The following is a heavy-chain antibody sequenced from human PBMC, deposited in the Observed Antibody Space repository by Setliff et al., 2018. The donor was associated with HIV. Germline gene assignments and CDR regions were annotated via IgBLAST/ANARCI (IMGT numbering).Heavy chain of an antibody. CDR1: GYTFTSYY. CDR2: INPSGGST. J-gene: IGHJ4*02. D-gene: IGHD6-13*01. V-gene: IGHV1-46*01. CDR3: ARPRLSRIAAAAPDY. Sequence: EASVKVSCKASGYTFTSYYMHWVRQAPGQGLEWMGIINPSGGSTSYAQKFQGRVTMTRDTSTSTVYMELSSLRSEDTAVYYCARPRLSRIAAAAPDYWGQGTLVTVS.